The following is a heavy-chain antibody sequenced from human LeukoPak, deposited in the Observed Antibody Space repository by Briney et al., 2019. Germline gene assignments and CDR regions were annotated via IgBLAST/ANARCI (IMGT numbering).Heavy chain of an antibody. CDR3: TRSGTYVFDF. CDR1: GFTFSNYW. D-gene: IGHD1-26*01. CDR2: IKQDGSDI. Sequence: GGSLRLSCAASGFTFSNYWMSWVRQAPGKGLEWVANIKQDGSDIYYVDSVKGRFTISRDNAKNSLYLQMNSLRAEDTAVYYCTRSGTYVFDFWGQGTLVTVSS. J-gene: IGHJ4*02. V-gene: IGHV3-7*01.